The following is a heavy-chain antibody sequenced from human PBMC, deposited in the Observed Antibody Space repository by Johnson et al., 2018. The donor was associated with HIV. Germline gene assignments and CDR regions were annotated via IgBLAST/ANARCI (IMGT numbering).Heavy chain of an antibody. CDR3: AKDGGLWSYSLDV. CDR1: GFSVSSNY. CDR2: IYSGGST. J-gene: IGHJ3*01. V-gene: IGHV3-66*02. Sequence: VQLVESGGGLVQPGGSLRLSCAASGFSVSSNYMTWVRQAPGKRLEWVSVIYSGGSTSYADSVEGRFTISRDNSKNILYLLMNSLRTEDTGLYYCAKDGGLWSYSLDVWGQGTMVSVSS. D-gene: IGHD3-10*01.